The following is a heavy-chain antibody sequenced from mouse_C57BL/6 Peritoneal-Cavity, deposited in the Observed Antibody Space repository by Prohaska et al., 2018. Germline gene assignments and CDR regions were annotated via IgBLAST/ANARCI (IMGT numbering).Heavy chain of an antibody. V-gene: IGHV1-11*01. CDR2: IYPVTRET. Sequence: QIQLQQSGAVLSSPGASVTLSSTASGYTFTDPILHWVNMRPRQALACIVCIYPVTRETNYNQKIMGKATCSGDRSSSTEYKVLESLTSEDAAVDYCAGGSSSYYYAMDYWGQGTSVTVSS. CDR1: GYTFTDPI. CDR3: AGGSSSYYYAMDY. J-gene: IGHJ4*01. D-gene: IGHD1-1*01.